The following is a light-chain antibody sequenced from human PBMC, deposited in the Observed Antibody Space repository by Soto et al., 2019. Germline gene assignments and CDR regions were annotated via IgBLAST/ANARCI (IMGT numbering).Light chain of an antibody. Sequence: EIVLTQSPGTLSLSPGERATLSCRASESVSSSYLAWYQQTPGQAPRLLIFGASSRATGTPDRFSGSGSGTDFTLTISRLEPEDFAVYYGQQYGSSPPWTFGQGTKVDIK. CDR2: GAS. CDR1: ESVSSSY. V-gene: IGKV3-20*01. J-gene: IGKJ1*01. CDR3: QQYGSSPPWT.